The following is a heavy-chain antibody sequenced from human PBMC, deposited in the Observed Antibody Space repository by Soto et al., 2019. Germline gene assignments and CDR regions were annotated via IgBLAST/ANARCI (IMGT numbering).Heavy chain of an antibody. J-gene: IGHJ4*02. D-gene: IGHD3-3*01. Sequence: QVQLQESGPGLMKPSETLSLTCTVSGFSISSYFWNWLRQSPGKGLEWIGNISYSGRTNYNPSRRSRVTILLDTSKNELSLKMTSVTAADSAMYFCARGALRFAGLDHWGQGNLFTVSS. CDR3: ARGALRFAGLDH. CDR2: ISYSGRT. V-gene: IGHV4-59*01. CDR1: GFSISSYF.